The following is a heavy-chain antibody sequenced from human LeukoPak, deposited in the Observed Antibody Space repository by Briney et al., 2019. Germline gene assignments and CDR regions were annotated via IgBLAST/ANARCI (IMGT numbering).Heavy chain of an antibody. CDR3: AREYVWGSYRYRYFDY. V-gene: IGHV4-59*12. Sequence: SETLSLTCIVSGGSISSYYWSWIRQPPGKGLEWIGYIYYSGSTYYNPSLKSRVTISVDTSKNQFSLKLSSVTAADTAVYYCAREYVWGSYRYRYFDYWGQGTLVTVSS. J-gene: IGHJ4*02. CDR2: IYYSGST. D-gene: IGHD3-16*02. CDR1: GGSISSYY.